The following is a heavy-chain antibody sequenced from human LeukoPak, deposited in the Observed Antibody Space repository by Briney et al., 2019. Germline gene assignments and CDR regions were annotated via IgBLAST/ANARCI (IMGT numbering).Heavy chain of an antibody. V-gene: IGHV4-34*01. D-gene: IGHD3/OR15-3a*01. J-gene: IGHJ5*02. Sequence: GSLRLSCAASGFTFSSYSMNWVRQPPGKGLEWIGEINHSGSTNYNPSLKSRVTISVDKSKNQFSLKLSSVTAADTAVYYCARGGLVDPWGQGTLVTVSS. CDR3: ARGGLVDP. CDR2: INHSGST. CDR1: GFTFSSYS.